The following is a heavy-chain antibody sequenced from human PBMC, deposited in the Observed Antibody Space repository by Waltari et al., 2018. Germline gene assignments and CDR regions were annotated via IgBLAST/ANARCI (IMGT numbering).Heavy chain of an antibody. CDR2: ISSSSSYI. V-gene: IGHV3-21*01. CDR3: ARRIAARDAFDI. Sequence: EVQLVESGGGLVKPGGSLRLSCAASGFTFSSYSMNWVRQATGKGLEWVSSISSSSSYIYYADSVKGRFTISRDNAKNSLYLQMNSLRAEDTAVYYCARRIAARDAFDIWGQGTMVTVSS. D-gene: IGHD6-6*01. J-gene: IGHJ3*02. CDR1: GFTFSSYS.